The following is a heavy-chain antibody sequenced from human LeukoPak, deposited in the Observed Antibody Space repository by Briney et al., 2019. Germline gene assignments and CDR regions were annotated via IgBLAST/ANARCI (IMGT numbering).Heavy chain of an antibody. Sequence: ASVKVSCKASGYTFTSYGISWVRRAPGQGLEWMGWISAYNGNTNYAQKLQGRVTMTTDTSTSTAYMELRSLRSDDTAVYYCARDPRIVGATAEYFQHWGQGTLVTVSS. CDR2: ISAYNGNT. CDR3: ARDPRIVGATAEYFQH. J-gene: IGHJ1*01. CDR1: GYTFTSYG. V-gene: IGHV1-18*01. D-gene: IGHD1-26*01.